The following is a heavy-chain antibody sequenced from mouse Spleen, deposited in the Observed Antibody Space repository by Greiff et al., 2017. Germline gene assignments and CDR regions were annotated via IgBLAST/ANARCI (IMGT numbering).Heavy chain of an antibody. CDR3: AKDSLYYFDY. CDR1: GFNIKDTY. J-gene: IGHJ2*01. V-gene: IGHV14-3*02. Sequence: EVQLQQSGAELVKPGASVKLSCTASGFNIKDTYMHWVKQRPEQGLEWIGRIDPANGNTKYDPKFQGKATITADTSSNTAHLQLSSLTSEDTAVYYCAKDSLYYFDYWGQGTTLTVSS. CDR2: IDPANGNT.